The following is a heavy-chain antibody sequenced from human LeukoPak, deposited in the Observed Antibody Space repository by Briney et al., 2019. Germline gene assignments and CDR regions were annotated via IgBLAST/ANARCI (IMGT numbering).Heavy chain of an antibody. CDR1: GGSISSYY. J-gene: IGHJ3*02. CDR3: ARVKLSASGAFDI. V-gene: IGHV4-59*12. CDR2: ISDNGDT. Sequence: SETLSLTCTVSGGSISSYYWSWIRQTPGKGLEYLASISDNGDTYYNPSFKSRVTILVDTSENQFSLRLNSVTAADTGVYYCARVKLSASGAFDIWGHGTMVTVSS. D-gene: IGHD6-25*01.